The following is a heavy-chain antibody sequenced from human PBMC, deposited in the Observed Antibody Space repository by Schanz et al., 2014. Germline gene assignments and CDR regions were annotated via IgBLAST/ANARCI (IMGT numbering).Heavy chain of an antibody. CDR1: TFTFSSYW. D-gene: IGHD5-12*01. V-gene: IGHV3-74*01. J-gene: IGHJ3*01. Sequence: EVRLVESGGGLVEPGGSLRLSCAASTFTFSSYWMHWVRQAPGKGLVWVSRIDRDGSRTNYADSVKGRFTISRDSSKNTLFLQMNSLRAEDTAVYFCARDGGRDGYNLAFDVWGQGTLVTVSS. CDR2: IDRDGSRT. CDR3: ARDGGRDGYNLAFDV.